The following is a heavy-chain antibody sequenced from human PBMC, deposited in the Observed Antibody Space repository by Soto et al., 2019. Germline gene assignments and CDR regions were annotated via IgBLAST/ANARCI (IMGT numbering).Heavy chain of an antibody. J-gene: IGHJ2*01. CDR1: GFALTPYA. CDR3: ARDWDRGSGSYLWKFAL. Sequence: QEQLVESGGGVVQPGRSLRLSCAASGFALTPYAMHWVRQAPGKGLEWVAIISYDGSDRSYGDSVKGRFTISRDNSENSLYLQMDTLRSGDAAVYYGARDWDRGSGSYLWKFALWCRGTLVTVSS. CDR2: ISYDGSDR. D-gene: IGHD1-26*01. V-gene: IGHV3-30-3*01.